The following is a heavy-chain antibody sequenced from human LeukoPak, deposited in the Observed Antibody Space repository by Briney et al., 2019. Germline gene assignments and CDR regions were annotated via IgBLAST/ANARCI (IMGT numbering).Heavy chain of an antibody. V-gene: IGHV4-31*03. CDR2: IYYSGST. CDR3: ARVYKETYDSSGYYLGGPVDY. Sequence: PSETLSLTCTVSGGSISRGGHYSSWIRQHPGKGLEWIGYIYYSGSTYYNPSLKSRVTISVDTSKNQFSLKLSSVTAADTAVYYCARVYKETYDSSGYYLGGPVDYWGQGTLVTVSS. D-gene: IGHD3-22*01. J-gene: IGHJ4*02. CDR1: GGSISRGGHY.